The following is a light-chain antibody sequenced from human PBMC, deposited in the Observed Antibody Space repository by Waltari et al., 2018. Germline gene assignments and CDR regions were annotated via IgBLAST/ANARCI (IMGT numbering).Light chain of an antibody. V-gene: IGLV3-25*03. CDR3: QSADSSGTYVV. CDR2: KDN. Sequence: SYELTQPPSVSVSPGQTARHTYSGDALPQQYAYWYQRKPGQAPVLVMYKDNETPSGIPERFSGSSSGTTVTLTINGVQAEDEADYYCQSADSSGTYVVFGGGTKLTVL. J-gene: IGLJ2*01. CDR1: ALPQQY.